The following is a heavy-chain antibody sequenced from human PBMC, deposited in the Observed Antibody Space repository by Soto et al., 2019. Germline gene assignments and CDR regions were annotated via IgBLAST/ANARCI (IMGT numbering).Heavy chain of an antibody. CDR1: GFTFSSYA. CDR2: ISGSGGST. J-gene: IGHJ6*03. CDR3: AKGYDYGDYGLYYYYMDV. V-gene: IGHV3-23*01. D-gene: IGHD4-17*01. Sequence: EVQLLESGGGLVQPGGSLRLSCAASGFTFSSYAMSWVRQAPGKGLEWVSAISGSGGSTYYADSVKGRFTISRDNSKNMLYLQMNSLRAEDTAVYYCAKGYDYGDYGLYYYYMDVWGKGTTVTVSS.